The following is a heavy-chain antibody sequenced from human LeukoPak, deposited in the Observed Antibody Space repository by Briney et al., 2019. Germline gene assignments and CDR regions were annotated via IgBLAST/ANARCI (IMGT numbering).Heavy chain of an antibody. V-gene: IGHV4-38-2*02. Sequence: PSETLSLTCTVSGYSISSGYYWGWIRQPPGKGLEWIGSIYHSGSTYYNPSLKSRVTISVDTSKNQFSLKLSSVTAADTAVYYCARPRVMGAAAGDFDYWGQGTLVTVSS. D-gene: IGHD6-13*01. CDR3: ARPRVMGAAAGDFDY. CDR1: GYSISSGYY. CDR2: IYHSGST. J-gene: IGHJ4*02.